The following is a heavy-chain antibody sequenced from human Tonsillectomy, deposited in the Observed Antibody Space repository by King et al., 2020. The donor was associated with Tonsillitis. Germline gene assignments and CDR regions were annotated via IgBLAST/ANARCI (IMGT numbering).Heavy chain of an antibody. Sequence: VQLVESGGGLVQPGESLRLSCTVSEFTFSSDAMTWVRQAPGKGLEWVSAIRDSTSSSYYADSVKGRFTISRDNSKHTLYLQMSSLRVEDTAVYYCAREGYQYWYFDLWGRGTLVTVSS. CDR3: AREGYQYWYFDL. CDR1: EFTFSSDA. D-gene: IGHD5-18*01. J-gene: IGHJ2*01. V-gene: IGHV3-23*04. CDR2: IRDSTSSS.